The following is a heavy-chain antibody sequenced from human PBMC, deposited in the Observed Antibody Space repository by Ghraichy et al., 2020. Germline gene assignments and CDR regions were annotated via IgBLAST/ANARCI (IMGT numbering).Heavy chain of an antibody. D-gene: IGHD4-17*01. CDR1: GGSISSDY. Sequence: SETLSLTCSVSGGSISSDYWSWIRQPAGKGLEWIGRIYISGSTNYNPSLKSRVTMSVDTSKNQFSLKLSSVTAADTAVYYCAREAGYGELYMDVWGQGSTVTVSS. J-gene: IGHJ6*03. V-gene: IGHV4-4*07. CDR2: IYISGST. CDR3: AREAGYGELYMDV.